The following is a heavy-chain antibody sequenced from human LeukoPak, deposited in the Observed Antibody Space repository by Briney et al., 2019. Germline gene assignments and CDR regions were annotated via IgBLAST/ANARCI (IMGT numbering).Heavy chain of an antibody. D-gene: IGHD3-16*02. CDR1: GFTFSSYS. CDR3: ARASDYDYVWGSYRSDDAFDI. Sequence: GGSLRLSCAASGFTFSSYSMNWVRQAPGKGLEWVSSISSSSSYIYYADSVKGRFTISRDNAKNSLYLQMNSLRAEDTAVYYCARASDYDYVWGSYRSDDAFDIWGQGTMVTVSS. V-gene: IGHV3-21*01. J-gene: IGHJ3*02. CDR2: ISSSSSYI.